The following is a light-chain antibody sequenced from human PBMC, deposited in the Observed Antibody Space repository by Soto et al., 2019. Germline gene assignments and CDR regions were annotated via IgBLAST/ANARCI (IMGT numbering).Light chain of an antibody. CDR1: QSISSW. V-gene: IGKV1-5*01. CDR2: DAS. Sequence: DIQMTQSPSTLSASVGDRVTITCRASQSISSWLAWYQQKPGKAPKLLIYDASNLETGVPSRFSGSGSGTDFTFTISSLQPEDIATYYCQQYDSYSPAFGQGTKVDIK. J-gene: IGKJ1*01. CDR3: QQYDSYSPA.